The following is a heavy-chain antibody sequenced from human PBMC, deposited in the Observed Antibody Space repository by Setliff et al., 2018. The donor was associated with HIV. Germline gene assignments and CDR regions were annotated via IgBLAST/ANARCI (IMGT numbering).Heavy chain of an antibody. D-gene: IGHD6-19*01. CDR1: GDSISSDFY. V-gene: IGHV4-38-2*02. CDR3: ARGRRSSGWYVYH. CDR2: IYHSGNT. Sequence: LSLTCTVSGDSISSDFYWGWIRQPPGKGLEWIGSIYHSGNTYYMPSLQGRVTISVDTSTNQFSLKLSSVTAADTAVYYCARGRRSSGWYVYHWGQGTLVTVSS. J-gene: IGHJ4*02.